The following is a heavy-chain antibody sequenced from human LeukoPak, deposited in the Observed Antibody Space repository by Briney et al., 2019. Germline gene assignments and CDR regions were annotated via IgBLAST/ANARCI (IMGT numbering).Heavy chain of an antibody. CDR1: GFTFSSYG. V-gene: IGHV3-33*01. D-gene: IGHD5-18*01. CDR2: IWYDGSNK. CDR3: AREDRIQLWLTDY. Sequence: GGSLRLSCAASGFTFSSYGMHWVHQAPGKGLEWVAVIWYDGSNKYYADSVKGRFTISRDNSKNTLYLQMNSLRAEDTAVYYCAREDRIQLWLTDYWGQGTLVTVSS. J-gene: IGHJ4*02.